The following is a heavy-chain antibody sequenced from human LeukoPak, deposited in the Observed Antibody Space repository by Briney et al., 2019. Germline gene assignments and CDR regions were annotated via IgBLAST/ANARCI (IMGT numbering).Heavy chain of an antibody. D-gene: IGHD3-9*01. V-gene: IGHV4-38-2*02. CDR2: IYHSGST. Sequence: SETLSLTCTVSGYSISSGYYWGWIRQPPGKGLEWIGSIYHSGSTYYNPSLKSRVTISVDTSKNQFSLKLSSVTAADTAVYYCARTLSVDAISRSPVNYWGQGTLVTVSS. CDR1: GYSISSGYY. J-gene: IGHJ4*02. CDR3: ARTLSVDAISRSPVNY.